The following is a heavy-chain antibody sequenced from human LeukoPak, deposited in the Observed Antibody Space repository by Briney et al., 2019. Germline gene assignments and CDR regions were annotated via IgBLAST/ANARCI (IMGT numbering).Heavy chain of an antibody. Sequence: GGSLRLSCAASGFSFSDAWMSWVRQAPGEGLEWVGRIKSKTDYETTDYAAPVIGRFTISRDDSKNTVFLQMSGLKTEDTAVYYCTADATSNWNYGDYWGQGVLVTVSS. J-gene: IGHJ4*02. CDR2: IKSKTDYETT. V-gene: IGHV3-15*01. D-gene: IGHD1-7*01. CDR3: TADATSNWNYGDY. CDR1: GFSFSDAW.